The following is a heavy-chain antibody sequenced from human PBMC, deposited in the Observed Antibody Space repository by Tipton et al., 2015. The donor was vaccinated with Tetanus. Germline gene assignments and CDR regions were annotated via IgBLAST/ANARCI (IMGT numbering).Heavy chain of an antibody. CDR3: ARVSPTTIFGVVNYWYFDL. J-gene: IGHJ2*01. V-gene: IGHV4-59*01. Sequence: TLSLTCTVSGGSISSYYWSWIRQPPGKGLEWIGYIYYSGSTNYNPSLKSRVTISVDTSKNQFSLKLSSVTAADTAVYYCARVSPTTIFGVVNYWYFDLWGRGTLVTVSS. CDR1: GGSISSYY. CDR2: IYYSGST. D-gene: IGHD3-3*01.